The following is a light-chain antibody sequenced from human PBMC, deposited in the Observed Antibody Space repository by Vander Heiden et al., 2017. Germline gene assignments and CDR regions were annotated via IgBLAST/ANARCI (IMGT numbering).Light chain of an antibody. J-gene: IGLJ1*01. CDR3: SSYTSSSTLV. CDR1: SSYVGGYTY. CDR2: DVS. V-gene: IGLV2-14*03. Sequence: QSALTPPASVSASPGQSITISCTGTSSYVGGYTYVSWYQQHPGKAPKLMIDDVSNRPSGVSNRFSGSKSGNTASLTISGLQAEDEADYYCSSYTSSSTLVFGTGTKVTVL.